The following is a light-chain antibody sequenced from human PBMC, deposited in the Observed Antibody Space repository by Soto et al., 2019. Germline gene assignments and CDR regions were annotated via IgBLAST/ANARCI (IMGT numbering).Light chain of an antibody. CDR2: DVS. CDR1: SSDVGGYNY. V-gene: IGLV2-11*01. CDR3: CSYAGSYTKV. J-gene: IGLJ2*01. Sequence: QSALTQPRSVSGSPGQSVTISCTGTSSDVGGYNYVSWYQQHPGKAPKLMIYDVSKRPSGVPDRFSGSKCGNTASLTISGLQAEDEADYYCCSYAGSYTKVFGGGTKLTVL.